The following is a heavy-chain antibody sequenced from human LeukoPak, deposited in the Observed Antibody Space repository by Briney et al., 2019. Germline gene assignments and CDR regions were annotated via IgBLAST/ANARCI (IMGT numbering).Heavy chain of an antibody. J-gene: IGHJ4*02. CDR3: ARIVMVTPNSKWFYGY. Sequence: PGGSLRLSCAASGFTFSSYWMSWVRQAPGKGLEWVANIKQDGSEKYYVDAVKGRCTISRDNAKNSLYLQMNSLGVEDMGVYYCARIVMVTPNSKWFYGYWGQGTLVTVSS. D-gene: IGHD2-21*02. CDR1: GFTFSSYW. CDR2: IKQDGSEK. V-gene: IGHV3-7*01.